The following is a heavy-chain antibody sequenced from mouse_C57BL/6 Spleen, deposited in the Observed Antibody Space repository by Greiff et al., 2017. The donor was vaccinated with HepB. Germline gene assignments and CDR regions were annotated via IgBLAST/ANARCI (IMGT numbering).Heavy chain of an antibody. CDR3: ARWGGRRNAMDY. J-gene: IGHJ4*01. D-gene: IGHD1-2*01. CDR2: IHPNSGST. V-gene: IGHV1-64*01. Sequence: VQLQQPGAELVKPGASVKLSCKASGYTFTSYWLHWVKQRPVQGLEWIGMIHPNSGSTNYNEKFKSKATLTVDKSSSTAYMQLSSLTSEDSAVYCGARWGGRRNAMDYWGQGTSVTVSS. CDR1: GYTFTSYW.